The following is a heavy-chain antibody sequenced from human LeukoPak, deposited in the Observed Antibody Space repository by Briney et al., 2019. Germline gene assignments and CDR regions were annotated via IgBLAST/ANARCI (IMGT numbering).Heavy chain of an antibody. J-gene: IGHJ4*02. CDR1: GFIFSDYN. V-gene: IGHV3-48*02. Sequence: PGGSLRLSCAASGFIFSDYNMNWVRQAPGKGLEWVSYISSGGSTIYYGDSVKGRFTISRDNVKNSVYLQMNGLTDEDTAVYYCAREPPGNYDSSGDYYAYFDRWGQGTLVTVSS. CDR2: ISSGGSTI. CDR3: AREPPGNYDSSGDYYAYFDR. D-gene: IGHD3-22*01.